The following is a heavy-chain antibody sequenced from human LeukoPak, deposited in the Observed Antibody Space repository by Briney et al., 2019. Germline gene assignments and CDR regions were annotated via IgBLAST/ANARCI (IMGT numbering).Heavy chain of an antibody. CDR1: GGSISSSSYY. CDR3: VRDSGSHSWDYYYYYGMDV. CDR2: IYYSGST. D-gene: IGHD1-26*01. Sequence: SETLSLTCTVSGGSISSSSYYWGWIRQPPGKGLEWIGSIYYSGSTYYNPSLKSRVTISVDTSKNQFSLKLSSVTAADTAVYYCVRDSGSHSWDYYYYYGMDVWGQGTTVTVSS. J-gene: IGHJ6*02. V-gene: IGHV4-39*01.